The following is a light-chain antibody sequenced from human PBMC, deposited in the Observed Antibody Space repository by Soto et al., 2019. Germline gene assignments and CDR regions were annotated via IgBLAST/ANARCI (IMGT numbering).Light chain of an antibody. CDR3: QPYNNWPLT. Sequence: ETVLTQSPSTLSVSPGDRATLSCRASQSVSSSLAWYQQKPGQAPRLLIYGSSTWAAGIPARFSGSGSGTEFSLTISSLQSEDFAVYYCQPYNNWPLTFGGGTKV. CDR2: GSS. V-gene: IGKV3D-15*01. CDR1: QSVSSS. J-gene: IGKJ4*01.